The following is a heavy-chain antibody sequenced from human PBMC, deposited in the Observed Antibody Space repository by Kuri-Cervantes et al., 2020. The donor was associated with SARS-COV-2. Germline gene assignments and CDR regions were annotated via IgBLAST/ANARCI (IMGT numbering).Heavy chain of an antibody. CDR3: ARDVGYGGTSELDITYFDY. Sequence: SVKVSCKASGGTFSSYTISWVRQAPGQGLEWMGGIIPIFGTANYAQKFQGRVTITADESTSTAYMEMSSLRFEDTAVYFCARDVGYGGTSELDITYFDYWGQGTLVTVSS. CDR1: GGTFSSYT. J-gene: IGHJ4*02. V-gene: IGHV1-69*13. CDR2: IIPIFGTA. D-gene: IGHD4-23*01.